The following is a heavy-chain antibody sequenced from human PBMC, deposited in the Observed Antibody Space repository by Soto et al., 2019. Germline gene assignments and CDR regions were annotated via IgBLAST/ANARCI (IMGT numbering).Heavy chain of an antibody. CDR3: ARGITGTTFDY. D-gene: IGHD1-20*01. Sequence: PGGSLRLSCIPSGFIVSHNYMSWVRQAPGTGLEWVSVIYSSGATYYADSVKGRFTISRDDSKNTLYLQMNSLRAEDTAVYYCARGITGTTFDYWGQGTLVTVLL. CDR1: GFIVSHNY. CDR2: IYSSGAT. V-gene: IGHV3-53*01. J-gene: IGHJ4*02.